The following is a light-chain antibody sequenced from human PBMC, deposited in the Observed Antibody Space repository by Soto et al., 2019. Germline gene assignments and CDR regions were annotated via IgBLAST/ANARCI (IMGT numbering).Light chain of an antibody. J-gene: IGLJ7*01. CDR1: SSNIGAGYD. V-gene: IGLV1-40*01. CDR2: GNS. CDR3: QSYDSSLSGSKAV. Sequence: QSVLTQPPSVSGAPGQRVTISCTGSSSNIGAGYDVHWYQQLPGTAPKLLIYGNSNRPSGVPDRFSGSKSGTSAFLAITGLQAEDEADYYCQSYDSSLSGSKAVFGGGTQLTVL.